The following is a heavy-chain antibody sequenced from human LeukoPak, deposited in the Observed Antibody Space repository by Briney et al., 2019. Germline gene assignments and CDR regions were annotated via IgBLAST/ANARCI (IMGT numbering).Heavy chain of an antibody. V-gene: IGHV3-64*01. J-gene: IGHJ5*02. D-gene: IGHD4-23*01. CDR2: ISSNGGRT. Sequence: PGGSLTLSCAASGFTFSNYAMHWVRQAPGKGLEYVSAISSNGGRTSYANSVKGSFTISRDNSKNTLYLQMGSLRAGDMAVYYCGRGPGGNTQIDAWGQGTLVTVSS. CDR1: GFTFSNYA. CDR3: GRGPGGNTQIDA.